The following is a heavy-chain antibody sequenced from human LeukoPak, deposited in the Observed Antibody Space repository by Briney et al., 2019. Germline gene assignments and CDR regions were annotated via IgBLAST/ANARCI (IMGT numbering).Heavy chain of an antibody. J-gene: IGHJ6*03. D-gene: IGHD1-1*01. Sequence: ASVKVSCKASGYTFTGYCMHWVRQAPGQGLEWMGWINPNSGGTNYAQKFQGRVTMTRDTSISTAYMELSRLRSDDTAVYYCARAATRTYYYYYYMDVWGKGTTVTVSS. V-gene: IGHV1-2*02. CDR2: INPNSGGT. CDR1: GYTFTGYC. CDR3: ARAATRTYYYYYYMDV.